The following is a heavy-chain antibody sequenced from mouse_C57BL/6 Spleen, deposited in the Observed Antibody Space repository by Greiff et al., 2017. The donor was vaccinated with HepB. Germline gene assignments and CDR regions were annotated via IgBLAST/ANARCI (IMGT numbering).Heavy chain of an antibody. J-gene: IGHJ2*01. V-gene: IGHV5-6*01. CDR2: ISSGGSYT. Sequence: EVQRVESGGDLVKPGGSLKLSCAASGFTFSSYGMSWVRQTPDKRLEWVATISSGGSYTYYPDSVKGRFTISRDNAKNTLYLQMSSLKSEDTAMYYCARQGDYGSSPHFDYWGQGTTLTVSS. D-gene: IGHD1-1*01. CDR1: GFTFSSYG. CDR3: ARQGDYGSSPHFDY.